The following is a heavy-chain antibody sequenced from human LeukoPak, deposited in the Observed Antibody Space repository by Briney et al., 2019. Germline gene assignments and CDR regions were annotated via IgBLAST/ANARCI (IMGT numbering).Heavy chain of an antibody. J-gene: IGHJ3*02. Sequence: SETLSHTCTVSGGSISGFYWNWIRQPPGKGLEWIGYVYYSGNTNYNPSLKSRVTISLDTSKNQFSLKLRSVTAADTAVYYCARDTRDAFDIWGQGTMVTVSS. V-gene: IGHV4-59*01. CDR3: ARDTRDAFDI. CDR1: GGSISGFY. CDR2: VYYSGNT.